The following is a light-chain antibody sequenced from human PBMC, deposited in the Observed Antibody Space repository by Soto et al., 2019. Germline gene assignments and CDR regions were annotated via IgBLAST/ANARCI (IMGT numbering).Light chain of an antibody. J-gene: IGKJ1*01. CDR2: DAS. CDR1: QSISTW. V-gene: IGKV1-5*01. Sequence: DFQMTQSPSTLSASVGDRVTITCRASQSISTWLAWYQQKPGKAPKLLIYDASSLDSGVPSRFSGSGSGTEFTLTISSLQPDDFANYYCQQYNSYWTFGQGTKVEIK. CDR3: QQYNSYWT.